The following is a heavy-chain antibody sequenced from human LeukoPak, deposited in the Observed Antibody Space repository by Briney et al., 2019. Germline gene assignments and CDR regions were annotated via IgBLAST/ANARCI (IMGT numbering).Heavy chain of an antibody. CDR2: INHSGST. Sequence: PSETLSLTCAVYGGSFSGYYWSWIRQPPGKGLEWIGEINHSGSTNYNPSLKSRVTISVDTSKNQFSLKLSSVTAADTAVYYCARVAPFYDSSGYYSGSAFDIWGQGTMVTVSS. D-gene: IGHD3-22*01. V-gene: IGHV4-34*01. CDR3: ARVAPFYDSSGYYSGSAFDI. CDR1: GGSFSGYY. J-gene: IGHJ3*02.